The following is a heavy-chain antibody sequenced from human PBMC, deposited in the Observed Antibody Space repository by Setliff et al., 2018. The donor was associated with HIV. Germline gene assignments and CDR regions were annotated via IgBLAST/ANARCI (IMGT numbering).Heavy chain of an antibody. CDR2: IYYNGST. CDR1: GGSISSSSYY. Sequence: SETLSLTCTVSGGSISSSSYYWGWIRQPPGKGLEWIGSIYYNGSTYYNPSLKSRVTISVDTSKNQFSLKLTSMTTADTAVYYCARVGANYGGPDYWSQGTLVTVSS. CDR3: ARVGANYGGPDY. J-gene: IGHJ4*02. V-gene: IGHV4-39*07. D-gene: IGHD4-17*01.